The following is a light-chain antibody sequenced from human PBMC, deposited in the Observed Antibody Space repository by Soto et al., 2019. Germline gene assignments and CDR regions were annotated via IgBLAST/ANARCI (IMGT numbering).Light chain of an antibody. V-gene: IGKV1-5*03. CDR1: QSISTW. Sequence: IELTQSPSTLSASVGDRVTITCRASQSISTWLAWYQQKPGKAPKLLIYKASILGSGVPSRFSGSESGTEFTLTINSLQPDDFATYYCQHLWTFGQGTKVDIK. J-gene: IGKJ1*01. CDR2: KAS. CDR3: QHLWT.